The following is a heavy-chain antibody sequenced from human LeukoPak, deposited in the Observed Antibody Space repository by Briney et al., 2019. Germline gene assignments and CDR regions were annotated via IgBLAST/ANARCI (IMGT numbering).Heavy chain of an antibody. CDR3: ARGRYSSGLDY. D-gene: IGHD6-19*01. V-gene: IGHV4-59*01. CDR1: GGSISVYY. Sequence: TSETLSLTCTVSGGSISVYYWSWIRQPPGKGLEWIGYIYCSGSTNYNPSLKSRVTISIDTSKNQFSLKLSSVTAADTAVYYCARGRYSSGLDYWGQGTLVTVSS. J-gene: IGHJ4*02. CDR2: IYCSGST.